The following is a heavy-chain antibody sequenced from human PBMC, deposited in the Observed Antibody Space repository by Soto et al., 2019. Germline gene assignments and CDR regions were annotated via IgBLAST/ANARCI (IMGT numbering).Heavy chain of an antibody. CDR1: GFTFSSYG. CDR2: LSYDGSDK. Sequence: PGGSLRLSCAASGFTFSSYGLHWVRQAPGKGLEWVAALSYDGSDKYYADSVKGRFTISRDNSKNTLYLQMNSLRHEDTAVYYFAKLVATRIVGTDSDGLDIWGQGTMGTVS. J-gene: IGHJ3*02. D-gene: IGHD1-26*01. CDR3: AKLVATRIVGTDSDGLDI. V-gene: IGHV3-30*18.